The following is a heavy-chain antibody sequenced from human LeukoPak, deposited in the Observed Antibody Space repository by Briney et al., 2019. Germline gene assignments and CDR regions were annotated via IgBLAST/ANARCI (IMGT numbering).Heavy chain of an antibody. CDR1: GFAFSIYG. Sequence: QSGGSLRLSCAASGFAFSIYGMHWVRQAPGKGLEWVAIISYDGSNKYYADSVKGRFTISRDNSKNTLYLQMNTLRAEDTAVYYCAKGERKTTVTTVHDYWGQGTLVTVPS. CDR3: AKGERKTTVTTVHDY. D-gene: IGHD4-11*01. CDR2: ISYDGSNK. J-gene: IGHJ4*02. V-gene: IGHV3-30*18.